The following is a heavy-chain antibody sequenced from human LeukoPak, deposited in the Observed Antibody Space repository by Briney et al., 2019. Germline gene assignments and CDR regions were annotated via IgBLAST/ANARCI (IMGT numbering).Heavy chain of an antibody. CDR3: AKAAGYYYGSGSPPPRCYYYYYMDV. CDR2: IRYDGSNK. J-gene: IGHJ6*03. D-gene: IGHD3-10*01. V-gene: IGHV3-30*02. Sequence: GGSLRLSCAASGFTFSSYGMHWVRQAPGKGLEWVAFIRYDGSNKYYADSVKGRFTISRDNSKNTLYLQMNSLRAEDTAVYYCAKAAGYYYGSGSPPPRCYYYYYMDVWGKGTTVTISS. CDR1: GFTFSSYG.